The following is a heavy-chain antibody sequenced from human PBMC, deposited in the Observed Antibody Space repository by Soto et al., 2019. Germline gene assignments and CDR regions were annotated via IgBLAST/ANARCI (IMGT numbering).Heavy chain of an antibody. Sequence: SQTLSLTCAISGDRVSSNSSACNWIRQSPSRGIEWLGRTYYRSKWYNDYAVSVKSRITINPDTSKNQFSLQLNSVTPEDTAVYYCARVRVKAAAVEGMDVWGQGTTVTVSS. V-gene: IGHV6-1*01. D-gene: IGHD6-13*01. CDR2: TYYRSKWYN. CDR3: ARVRVKAAAVEGMDV. CDR1: GDRVSSNSSA. J-gene: IGHJ6*02.